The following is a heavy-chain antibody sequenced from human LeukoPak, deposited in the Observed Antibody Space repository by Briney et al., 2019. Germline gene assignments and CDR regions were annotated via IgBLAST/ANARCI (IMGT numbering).Heavy chain of an antibody. Sequence: SETLSLTCAVYGGSFSGYYWSWIRQPPGKGLEWIGEINHSGSTNYNPSLKSRDTISVDTSKNQFSLKLSSVTAADTAVYYCARGGDIVVVPAAIWGQGTLVTVSS. D-gene: IGHD2-2*01. CDR3: ARGGDIVVVPAAI. CDR2: INHSGST. CDR1: GGSFSGYY. J-gene: IGHJ4*02. V-gene: IGHV4-34*01.